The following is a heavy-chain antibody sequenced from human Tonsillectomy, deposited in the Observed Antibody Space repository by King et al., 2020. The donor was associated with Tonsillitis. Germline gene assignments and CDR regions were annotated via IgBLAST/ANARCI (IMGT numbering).Heavy chain of an antibody. Sequence: VQLQQWGAGLLKPSETLSLTCGVYGGSFSGYYWSWIRQPPGKGLEWIGEINHSGSSNYNPSLKSRVTISVDTSKNQFSLKLTSVTAADTAVYYCAGGPPERPLPGFDPWGQGTLVTVSS. J-gene: IGHJ5*02. V-gene: IGHV4-34*01. D-gene: IGHD1-14*01. CDR1: GGSFSGYY. CDR3: AGGPPERPLPGFDP. CDR2: INHSGSS.